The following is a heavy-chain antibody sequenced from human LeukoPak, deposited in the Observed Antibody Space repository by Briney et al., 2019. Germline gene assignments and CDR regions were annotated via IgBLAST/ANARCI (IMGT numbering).Heavy chain of an antibody. J-gene: IGHJ3*02. Sequence: PSETLSLTCNVSGGSISYFFWSWIRQPPGKGLEWIAYIHYSGTTNHNPSLKSRVTISLDTSKNQLSLNLTSVTAADTAVYYCARHCSSTTCSTSNAFDIWGQGTMVTVSS. CDR1: GGSISYFF. V-gene: IGHV4-59*01. D-gene: IGHD2-2*02. CDR2: IHYSGTT. CDR3: ARHCSSTTCSTSNAFDI.